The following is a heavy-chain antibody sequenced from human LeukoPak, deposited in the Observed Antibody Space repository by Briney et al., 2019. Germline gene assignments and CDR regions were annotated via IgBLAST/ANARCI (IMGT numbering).Heavy chain of an antibody. D-gene: IGHD1-26*01. CDR3: ARESGAFSPFGF. J-gene: IGHJ4*02. V-gene: IGHV4-4*02. Sequence: SGTLSLTCAVSGGSILTTNWWSWVRQRPGKGLEWIGEVHLSGTSNYNPSPKSRVSMSIDKSKNQLSLKLTSATAADTAMYYCARESGAFSPFGFWGQGTLVTVSS. CDR1: GGSILTTNW. CDR2: VHLSGTS.